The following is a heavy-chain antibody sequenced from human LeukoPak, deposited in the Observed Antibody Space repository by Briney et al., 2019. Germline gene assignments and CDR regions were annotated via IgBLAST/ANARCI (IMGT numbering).Heavy chain of an antibody. CDR3: ARGPPAKPGTGYYYGRDV. CDR2: INHSGST. D-gene: IGHD2-2*01. CDR1: GGSFSGYY. V-gene: IGHV4-34*01. Sequence: SETLSLTCAVYGGSFSGYYWSWIRQPPGKGLEWIGEINHSGSTNYNPSLKSRVTISVDMSKNQFSLKLSSVTAADTAVYYCARGPPAKPGTGYYYGRDVWAKGPRSPSP. J-gene: IGHJ6*02.